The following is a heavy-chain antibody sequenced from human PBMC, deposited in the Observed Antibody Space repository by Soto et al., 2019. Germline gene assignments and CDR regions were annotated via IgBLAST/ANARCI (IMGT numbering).Heavy chain of an antibody. CDR1: GGSISSYY. CDR3: ARMYGDYLDS. D-gene: IGHD4-17*01. V-gene: IGHV4-59*01. Sequence: QVQLQESGPGLVKPSETLSLTYTVSGGSISSYYWSWIRQPPGKGLEWIGYIYYSGSTNYNPSLKSRVTISVDTSKNQCSMKMSSVTAADTALYYWARMYGDYLDSWGQGTLVTVSS. CDR2: IYYSGST. J-gene: IGHJ4*02.